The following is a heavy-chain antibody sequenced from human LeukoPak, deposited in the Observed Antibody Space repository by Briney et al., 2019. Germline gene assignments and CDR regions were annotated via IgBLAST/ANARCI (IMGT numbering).Heavy chain of an antibody. CDR1: GFTFSSYW. CDR2: IKQDGSEK. D-gene: IGHD3-10*01. CDR3: AKDIWGSGSTPLYYFDY. J-gene: IGHJ4*02. V-gene: IGHV3-7*03. Sequence: GGSLRLSCAASGFTFSSYWMSWVRQAPGKGLEWVANIKQDGSEKYYVDSVKGRFTISRDNAKNSLYLQMNSLRAEDTALYYCAKDIWGSGSTPLYYFDYWGQGTLVTVSS.